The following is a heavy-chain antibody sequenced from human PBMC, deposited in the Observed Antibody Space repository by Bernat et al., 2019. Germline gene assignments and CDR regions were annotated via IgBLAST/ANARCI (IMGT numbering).Heavy chain of an antibody. V-gene: IGHV3-33*01. CDR3: ARAKSPDATRNTMVRGVPHPPDY. Sequence: QVQLVESGGGVVQPGRSLRLSCAAAGFTFSSYGMHWVRQAPGKGLAWVAVRGYEGRNKNYADSVKGRFTIPRDDSQNTLSLQMNSLSAEDPSVYYCARAKSPDATRNTMVRGVPHPPDYWGQGTLVTVSS. CDR1: GFTFSSYG. D-gene: IGHD3-10*01. J-gene: IGHJ4*02. CDR2: RGYEGRNK.